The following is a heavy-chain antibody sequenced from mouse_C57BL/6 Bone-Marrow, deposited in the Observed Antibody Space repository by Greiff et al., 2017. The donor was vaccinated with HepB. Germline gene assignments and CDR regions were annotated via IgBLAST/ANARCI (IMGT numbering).Heavy chain of an antibody. CDR1: GYTFTSYG. D-gene: IGHD2-2*01. Sequence: VQLQQSGAELARPGASVKLSCTSSGYTFTSYGISWVKQRTGKGLEWVGRTYPGDGDINYNGKFKGKATLTADKSSSTAYMQLSSLTSEDYAVYLCARGRLECAMDYWGQGTSVTVSS. CDR3: ARGRLECAMDY. CDR2: TYPGDGDI. V-gene: IGHV1-81*01. J-gene: IGHJ4*01.